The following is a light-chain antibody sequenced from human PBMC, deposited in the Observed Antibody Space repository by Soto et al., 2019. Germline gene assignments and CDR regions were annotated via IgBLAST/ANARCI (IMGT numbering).Light chain of an antibody. Sequence: EIVLTQSPGTLSLSPGERVTLSCRASQSVSGSYLAWYQQKPGQAPRLLINGASSRATGIPDRFSGSGSGTDFTLTISRLEPEAFAVYYCQQYGSPPSLTFGGGTKVEIK. CDR2: GAS. V-gene: IGKV3-20*01. J-gene: IGKJ4*01. CDR3: QQYGSPPSLT. CDR1: QSVSGSY.